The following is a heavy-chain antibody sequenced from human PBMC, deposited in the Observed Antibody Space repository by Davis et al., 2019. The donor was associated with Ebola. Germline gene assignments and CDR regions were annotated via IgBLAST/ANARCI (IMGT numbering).Heavy chain of an antibody. CDR2: ISSSGSTI. V-gene: IGHV3-11*01. CDR3: ARALAAVGFNWFDP. J-gene: IGHJ5*02. CDR1: GFTVSSNY. Sequence: GESLKISCAASGFTVSSNYMSWVRQAPGKGLEWVSYISSSGSTIYYGDSVKGRFTISRDNAKNSLYLQMNSLRAEDTAVYYCARALAAVGFNWFDPWGQGTLVTVSS. D-gene: IGHD6-13*01.